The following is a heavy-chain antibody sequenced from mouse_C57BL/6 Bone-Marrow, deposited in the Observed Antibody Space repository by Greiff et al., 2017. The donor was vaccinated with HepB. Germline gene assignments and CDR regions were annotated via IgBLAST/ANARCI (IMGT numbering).Heavy chain of an antibody. V-gene: IGHV3-6*01. J-gene: IGHJ3*01. Sequence: VQLQESGPGLVKPSQSLSLTCSVTGYSITSGYYWNWIRQFPGNKLEWMGYISYDGSNNYNPSLKNRISITRDTSKNQFFLKLNSVTTEDTATYYCARYDYDLVEDWGQGTLVTVSA. CDR3: ARYDYDLVED. D-gene: IGHD2-4*01. CDR1: GYSITSGYY. CDR2: ISYDGSN.